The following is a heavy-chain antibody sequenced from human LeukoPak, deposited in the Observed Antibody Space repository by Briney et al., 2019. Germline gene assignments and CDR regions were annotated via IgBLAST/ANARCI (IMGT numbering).Heavy chain of an antibody. CDR2: INPSGGST. Sequence: ASVKVSCKASGYTFTSYYMHWVRQAPGQGLEWMGIINPSGGSTSYAQKFQGRVTMTRDTSTSTVYMELSSLRSEDTAVYYCARDAQEVGGSYHYYYYMDVWGKGTTVTISS. CDR3: ARDAQEVGGSYHYYYYMDV. CDR1: GYTFTSYY. J-gene: IGHJ6*03. D-gene: IGHD1-26*01. V-gene: IGHV1-46*01.